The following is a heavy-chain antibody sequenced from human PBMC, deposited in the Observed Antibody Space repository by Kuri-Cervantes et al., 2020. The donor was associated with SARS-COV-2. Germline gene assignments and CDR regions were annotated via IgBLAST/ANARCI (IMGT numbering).Heavy chain of an antibody. CDR3: AKDWGSGFTPGYYYMDV. CDR2: ISKGSDTI. Sequence: GESLKISCAASGFTFSSYSMNWVRQAPGKGLEWLAYISKGSDTIYYADSVRGRFTISRDNAKNSLFLQMNSLRAEDTALYYCAKDWGSGFTPGYYYMDVWGKGTTVTVSS. V-gene: IGHV3-48*01. J-gene: IGHJ6*03. D-gene: IGHD3-10*01. CDR1: GFTFSSYS.